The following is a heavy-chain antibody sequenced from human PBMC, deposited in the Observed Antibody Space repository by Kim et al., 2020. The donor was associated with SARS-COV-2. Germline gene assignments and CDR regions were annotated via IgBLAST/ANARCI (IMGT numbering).Heavy chain of an antibody. CDR3: ARDGGGSSHNWFDP. CDR2: IIPIFGTA. J-gene: IGHJ5*02. V-gene: IGHV1-69*13. Sequence: SVKVSCKASGGTFSSYAISWVRQAPGQGLEWMGGIIPIFGTAKYAQKFQGRVTITADESTSTAYMELSSLRSEDTAVYYCARDGGGSSHNWFDPWGQGTLVTVSS. CDR1: GGTFSSYA. D-gene: IGHD2-15*01.